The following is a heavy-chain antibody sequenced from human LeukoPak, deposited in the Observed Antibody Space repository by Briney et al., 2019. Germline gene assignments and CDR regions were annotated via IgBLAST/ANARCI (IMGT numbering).Heavy chain of an antibody. V-gene: IGHV3-49*04. CDR2: IRSKAYTGTT. J-gene: IGHJ4*02. CDR3: SRAIRLGVAGVRYYLHC. D-gene: IGHD3-16*01. Sequence: GRSLRLSCTASGFTFGDYAVTWVRQAPGKGLEWVGFIRSKAYTGTTDYAASVKGRFSISRDDSKNIAYLQMNSLKTEDTAVYYCSRAIRLGVAGVRYYLHCWGKGTLVTVSS. CDR1: GFTFGDYA.